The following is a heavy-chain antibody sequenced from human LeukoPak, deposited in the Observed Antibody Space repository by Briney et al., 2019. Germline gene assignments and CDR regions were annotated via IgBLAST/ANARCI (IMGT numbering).Heavy chain of an antibody. CDR3: AIAQWRTYSYYYMDV. CDR2: VSGSGGST. V-gene: IGHV3-23*01. J-gene: IGHJ6*03. CDR1: GFTFSTYA. D-gene: IGHD6-19*01. Sequence: GGSLRLPCAPSGFTFSTYAMSWVRQAPGKGLEGVSAVSGSGGSTYYADSVKGRFTISRDDSKNTLYLQMNSLRAEDTAIYYCAIAQWRTYSYYYMDVWGKATTVTVCS.